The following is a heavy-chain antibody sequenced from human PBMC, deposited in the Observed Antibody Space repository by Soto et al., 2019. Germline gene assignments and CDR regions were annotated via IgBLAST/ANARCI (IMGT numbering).Heavy chain of an antibody. D-gene: IGHD4-17*01. CDR3: AREAPLRWKFDY. CDR1: GYTFTSYA. V-gene: IGHV1-3*01. J-gene: IGHJ4*02. Sequence: ASVKVSCKASGYTFTSYAMHWVRQAPGQRLEWMGWINAGNGNTKYSQKFQGRVTITRDTSASTAYMELSSLRSEDTAVYYCAREAPLRWKFDYWGQGTLVTVSS. CDR2: INAGNGNT.